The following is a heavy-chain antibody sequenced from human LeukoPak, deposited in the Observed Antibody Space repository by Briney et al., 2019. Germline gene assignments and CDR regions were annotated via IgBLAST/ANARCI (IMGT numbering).Heavy chain of an antibody. Sequence: ASVKVSCKASGYTFTNYVIHWVRQAPGQRLEWMTWINADNGNTKYSQKFQGRVTITRDTSASTAYMELSNLRSEDTAVYYCARVTGTYFDYWGQGTLVTVSS. CDR2: INADNGNT. CDR1: GYTFTNYV. CDR3: ARVTGTYFDY. V-gene: IGHV1-3*01. D-gene: IGHD3-9*01. J-gene: IGHJ4*02.